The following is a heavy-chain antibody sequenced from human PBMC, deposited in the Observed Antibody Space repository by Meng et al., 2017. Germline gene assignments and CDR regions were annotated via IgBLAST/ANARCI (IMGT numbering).Heavy chain of an antibody. D-gene: IGHD2-8*02. CDR2: INHSGST. J-gene: IGHJ5*02. CDR1: GGSFSGYY. V-gene: IGHV4-34*01. CDR3: ARGLVGFYNWFDP. Sequence: SETLSLTCAVYGGSFSGYYWSWIRQPPGKGLEWTGEINHSGSTNYNPSLKSRVTISVDTSKNQFSLKLSSVTAADTAVYYCARGLVGFYNWFDPWGQGTLVTVSS.